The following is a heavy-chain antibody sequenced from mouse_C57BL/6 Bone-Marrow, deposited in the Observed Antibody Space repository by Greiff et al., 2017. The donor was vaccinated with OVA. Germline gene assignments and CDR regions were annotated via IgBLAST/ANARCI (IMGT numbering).Heavy chain of an antibody. CDR2: ISNGGGCT. CDR1: GFTFSDFY. J-gene: IGHJ4*01. Sequence: EVQLVESGGGLVQPGGSLKLSCAASGFTFSDFYMYWIRQTPEKRLEWVAYISNGGGCTYYPDTVKGRFTISRDNAKNTLYLQMSRLKSEDTAMYYCARLDAMDYWGQGTSVTVSS. CDR3: ARLDAMDY. V-gene: IGHV5-12*01.